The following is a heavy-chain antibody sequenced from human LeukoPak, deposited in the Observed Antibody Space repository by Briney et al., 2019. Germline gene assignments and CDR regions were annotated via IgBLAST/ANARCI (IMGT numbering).Heavy chain of an antibody. Sequence: PSETLSLTCTVSGASISSYYWSWIRQPPGKGLEWIGDIYYSGSIKYNPSLKSRVTMSVDTSKNQFSLKLSSVTAADTAVYYCARHIASSGWYGDFQHWGQGTLVTVSS. CDR1: GASISSYY. CDR2: IYYSGSI. V-gene: IGHV4-59*08. J-gene: IGHJ1*01. CDR3: ARHIASSGWYGDFQH. D-gene: IGHD6-19*01.